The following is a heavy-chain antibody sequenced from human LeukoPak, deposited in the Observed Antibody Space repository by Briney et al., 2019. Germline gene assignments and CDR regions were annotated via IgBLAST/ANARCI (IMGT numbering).Heavy chain of an antibody. D-gene: IGHD3-16*01. V-gene: IGHV4-39*07. CDR2: INYSGST. CDR3: ARAHMITSYYYYYYMDV. Sequence: SETLSLTCTVSGGSISNSFYYWGWIRQPPGKGLEWIGSINYSGSTYYNPSLKSRVTISVDTSKNQFSLKLSSVTAADTAVYYCARAHMITSYYYYYYMDVWGKGTTVTVSS. CDR1: GGSISNSFYY. J-gene: IGHJ6*03.